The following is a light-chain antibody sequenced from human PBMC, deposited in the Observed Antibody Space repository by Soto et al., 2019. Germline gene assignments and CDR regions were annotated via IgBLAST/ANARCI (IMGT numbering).Light chain of an antibody. J-gene: IGKJ5*01. V-gene: IGKV3-20*01. Sequence: EIVLTQSPGTLSLSPGESATLSCRASQSVSSSYLAWYQQKPGQAPRLLIYGASSRATGIPDRFSGSGSGTDFTLTISRLEPEDFAVYYCQQYGSSQITFGQGTRLEIK. CDR1: QSVSSSY. CDR2: GAS. CDR3: QQYGSSQIT.